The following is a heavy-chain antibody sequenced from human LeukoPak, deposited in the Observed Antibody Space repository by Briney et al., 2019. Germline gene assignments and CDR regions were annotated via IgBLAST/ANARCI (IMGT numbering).Heavy chain of an antibody. D-gene: IGHD3-10*01. V-gene: IGHV1-46*01. Sequence: ASVNVSCKASGYTFTNYYMHWVRQAPGQGPEWMGIIIPSGGNTNYAQKFRGRVTMTRDTSTSTVYLELSSLRSEDTAVYYCVREFSGGLFDYWGQGTLVTVSS. CDR2: IIPSGGNT. CDR1: GYTFTNYY. J-gene: IGHJ4*02. CDR3: VREFSGGLFDY.